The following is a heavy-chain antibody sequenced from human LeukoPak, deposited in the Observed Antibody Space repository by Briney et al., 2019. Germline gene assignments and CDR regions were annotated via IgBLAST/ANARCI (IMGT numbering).Heavy chain of an antibody. Sequence: GESLKISCKGSGYSFTSYWIGWVRQMPGKGLEWMGIIYPGDSDTRYSPSFQGQVTISADKSISTAYLQWSSLKASDTAMYYCARLGDIAAAGNAPPWGWFDPWGQGTLVTVSS. V-gene: IGHV5-51*01. CDR1: GYSFTSYW. CDR3: ARLGDIAAAGNAPPWGWFDP. CDR2: IYPGDSDT. J-gene: IGHJ5*02. D-gene: IGHD6-13*01.